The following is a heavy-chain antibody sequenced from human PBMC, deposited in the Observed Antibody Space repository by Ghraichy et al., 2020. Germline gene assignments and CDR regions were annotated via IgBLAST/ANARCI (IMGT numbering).Heavy chain of an antibody. V-gene: IGHV3-21*01. D-gene: IGHD6-13*01. CDR3: ATAASSQDLAADY. CDR1: GFTFSSYR. CDR2: ISSSSSYI. J-gene: IGHJ4*02. Sequence: GGSLRLSCAASGFTFSSYRMNWVRQAPGKGLEWVSSISSSSSYIYYADSVKGRFTISRDNAKNSLYLQMNSLRAEDTAVYYCATAASSQDLAADYWGQGTLVTVPS.